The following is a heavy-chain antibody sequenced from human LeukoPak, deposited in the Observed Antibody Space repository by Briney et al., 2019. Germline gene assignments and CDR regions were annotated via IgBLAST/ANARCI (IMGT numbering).Heavy chain of an antibody. CDR3: ARGREYGSGTFQGFDY. CDR1: GFTFRSYG. Sequence: GGSLRLSCAASGFTFRSYGMHWVRQAPGKGLEWVAVIWYDGSNKYYVDSVKGRFIISRDNSKKTLDLQMNSLRAGDTAVYYCARGREYGSGTFQGFDYWGQGTLVTVSS. J-gene: IGHJ4*02. V-gene: IGHV3-33*01. D-gene: IGHD3-10*01. CDR2: IWYDGSNK.